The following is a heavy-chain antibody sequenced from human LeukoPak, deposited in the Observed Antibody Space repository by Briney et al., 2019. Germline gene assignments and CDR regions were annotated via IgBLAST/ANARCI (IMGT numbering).Heavy chain of an antibody. Sequence: GGSLRLSCAASGFTFSSYAMSWVRQAPGKGLEWVSTISVSGGTTYYADSVKGRFTISRDNSRNTLYLQMNSLRAEDTAVYYCAKDYAPVLRYFDWLPPSYFDYWGQGTLVTVSS. J-gene: IGHJ4*02. CDR1: GFTFSSYA. V-gene: IGHV3-23*01. D-gene: IGHD3-9*01. CDR3: AKDYAPVLRYFDWLPPSYFDY. CDR2: ISVSGGTT.